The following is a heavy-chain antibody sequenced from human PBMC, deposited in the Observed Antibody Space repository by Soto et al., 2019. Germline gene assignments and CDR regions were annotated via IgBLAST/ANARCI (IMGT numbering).Heavy chain of an antibody. J-gene: IGHJ4*02. CDR1: GYRFRDYG. CDR2: VSAYNDNT. D-gene: IGHD5-18*01. V-gene: IGHV1-18*01. Sequence: QIQLVQSGAAVKKPGASVKVSCKASGYRFRDYGISWVRQAPGQGLEWMRWVSAYNDNTKYSQKVQGRVTMTADTSSTTAYMELRDLGSDDTAVYYCARDQDAYTYAYAYWGQGTLVTVSS. CDR3: ARDQDAYTYAYAY.